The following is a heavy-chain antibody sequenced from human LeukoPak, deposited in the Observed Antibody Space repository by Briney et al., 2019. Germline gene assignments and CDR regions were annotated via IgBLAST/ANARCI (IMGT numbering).Heavy chain of an antibody. J-gene: IGHJ4*02. CDR1: GFTFSSYA. Sequence: GGSLRHTCAASGFTFSSYALHWVRQAPCKGLEWVALISHDGSDKYYADSVKGRFPISRDNSKNMLYLQMNSLRIEDTAVYYCARNSDYYDYSPQSVWGQGTLVTVSS. V-gene: IGHV3-30*04. CDR2: ISHDGSDK. CDR3: ARNSDYYDYSPQSV. D-gene: IGHD3-22*01.